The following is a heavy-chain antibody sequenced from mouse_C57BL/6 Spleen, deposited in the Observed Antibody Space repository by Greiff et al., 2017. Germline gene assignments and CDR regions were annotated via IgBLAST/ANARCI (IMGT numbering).Heavy chain of an antibody. V-gene: IGHV1-61*01. D-gene: IGHD4-1*01. J-gene: IGHJ4*01. Sequence: QVQLQQPGAELVRPGSSVKLSCKASGYTFTSYWMDWVKQRPGQGLEWIGYIYPSDSETHYNQKFKDKATLTVDTSSSTAYMQLSSLTSEGSAVYYSARTGSYYAMDDGGQGTSVTVSA. CDR3: ARTGSYYAMDD. CDR2: IYPSDSET. CDR1: GYTFTSYW.